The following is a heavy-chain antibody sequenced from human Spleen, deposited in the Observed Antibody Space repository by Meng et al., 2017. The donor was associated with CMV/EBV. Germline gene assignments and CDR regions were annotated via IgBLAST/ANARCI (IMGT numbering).Heavy chain of an antibody. CDR2: ITPSGGSA. CDR3: ARGGAYGGNPVDY. CDR1: GYTFTNYY. D-gene: IGHD4-23*01. V-gene: IGHV1-46*01. Sequence: ASVKVSCKTSGYTFTNYYMHWVRQAPRQGLEWVGVITPSGGSASYAQKFQGRVAMTRDTSTSTVYMELSNLRSEDTAMYYCARGGAYGGNPVDYWGQGTLVTVSS. J-gene: IGHJ4*02.